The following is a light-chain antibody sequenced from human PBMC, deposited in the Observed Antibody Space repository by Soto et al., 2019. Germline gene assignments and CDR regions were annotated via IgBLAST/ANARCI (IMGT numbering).Light chain of an antibody. CDR3: LQHNTYPLT. Sequence: DSRMIQSPSSLSASVGDRDTITCRASQGIRKDLGWYQQKPGKAPKRLIYAASSLQSGVPSRFSGGGFGTEFTLTISSLQPEDFATYYCLQHNTYPLTFGGGTKVEI. CDR2: AAS. V-gene: IGKV1-17*01. CDR1: QGIRKD. J-gene: IGKJ4*01.